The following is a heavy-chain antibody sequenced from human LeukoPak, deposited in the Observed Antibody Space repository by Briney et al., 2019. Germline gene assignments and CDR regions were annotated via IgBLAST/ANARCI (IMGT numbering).Heavy chain of an antibody. Sequence: GGSLRLSCAASGFTVNSNYMSWVCQAPGKGLELVSVIYSGGRTYYADSVKGRFTISRDNSKNTLYLQMNSLRAEDTAVYYCAKVDGYYDSSGYPDYWGQGTLVTVSS. CDR1: GFTVNSNY. CDR3: AKVDGYYDSSGYPDY. V-gene: IGHV3-53*01. D-gene: IGHD3-22*01. CDR2: IYSGGRT. J-gene: IGHJ4*02.